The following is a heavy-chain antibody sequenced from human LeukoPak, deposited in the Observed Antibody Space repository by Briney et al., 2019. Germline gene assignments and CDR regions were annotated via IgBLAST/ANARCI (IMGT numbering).Heavy chain of an antibody. CDR3: APSSSDYFDY. J-gene: IGHJ4*02. V-gene: IGHV1-2*02. Sequence: ASVKVSCKASGYTFTGYYMHWVRQAPGQGLEWMGWIHPGSGDTKYAQKFQGRVTMTRDTSISTAYMELSRLTSDDTAVYYCAPSSSDYFDYWGQGTLVTVSS. D-gene: IGHD6-13*01. CDR2: IHPGSGDT. CDR1: GYTFTGYY.